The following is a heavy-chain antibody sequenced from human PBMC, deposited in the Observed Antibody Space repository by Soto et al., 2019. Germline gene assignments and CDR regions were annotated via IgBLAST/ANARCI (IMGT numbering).Heavy chain of an antibody. V-gene: IGHV1-69*01. CDR2: IIPLFGTP. D-gene: IGHD3-10*01. J-gene: IGHJ4*02. CDR1: GGIFSTYA. CDR3: AGDRDDYGSGNYYNRIDF. Sequence: QVQLVQSGAEVKKPGSSVKVSCKASGGIFSTYAISWLRQAPGQGLEWMGGIIPLFGTPNYAQRFQGSVTITADEFTSTAYMELSRLRSEDTAVYYCAGDRDDYGSGNYYNRIDFWGQGTLVTVSS.